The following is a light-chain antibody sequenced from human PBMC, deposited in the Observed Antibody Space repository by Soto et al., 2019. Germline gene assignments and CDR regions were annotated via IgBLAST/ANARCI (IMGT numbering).Light chain of an antibody. CDR2: DAS. V-gene: IGKV1-33*01. CDR3: QQYANLPSYT. J-gene: IGKJ2*01. Sequence: DIQMTQSPSSLSASVGDRVTITCQASQDISNYLNWYQHKPGKAPKLLLYDASNLETGVPSRFSGSGSGTDFTFTISSLQPEDIATYYCQQYANLPSYTFGQGTKLEIK. CDR1: QDISNY.